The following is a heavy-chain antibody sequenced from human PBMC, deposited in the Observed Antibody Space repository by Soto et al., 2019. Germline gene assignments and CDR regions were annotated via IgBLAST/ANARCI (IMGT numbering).Heavy chain of an antibody. CDR1: GFTFSSYA. CDR3: ARVNEKYYFDY. V-gene: IGHV3-30-3*01. D-gene: IGHD1-1*01. J-gene: IGHJ4*02. Sequence: TGGSLRLSCAASGFTFSSYAMHWVRQAPGKGLEWVAVISYDGSNKYYADSVKGRFTISRDNSKNTLYLQMNSLRAEDTAVYYCARVNEKYYFDYWGQGTLVTVSS. CDR2: ISYDGSNK.